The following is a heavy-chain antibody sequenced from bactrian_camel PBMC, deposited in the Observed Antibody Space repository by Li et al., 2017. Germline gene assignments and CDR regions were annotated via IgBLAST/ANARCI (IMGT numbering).Heavy chain of an antibody. CDR2: ILSGGGTT. V-gene: IGHV3S1*01. J-gene: IGHJ4*01. Sequence: HVQLVESGGGLVQPGGSLRLSCAASGITFSSYWMWWVRQAPGKGLEWVSTILSGGGTTYYADSVKGRFTISRDNAKNTVYLQMDSVKPEDTAVYYCVLDGFNWYYDHWGQGTQVTVS. CDR3: VLDGFNWYYDH. D-gene: IGHD6*01. CDR1: GITFSSYW.